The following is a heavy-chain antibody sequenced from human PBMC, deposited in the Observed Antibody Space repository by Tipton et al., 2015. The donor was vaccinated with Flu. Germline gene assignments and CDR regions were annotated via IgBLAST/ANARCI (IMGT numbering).Heavy chain of an antibody. Sequence: LRLSCTVSGGSISSYYWSWIRQPAGKGLEWIGRIYTSGSTNYNPSLKSRVTMSVDTAKNQFSLKLTSVSAADTAVYYCAKSGSYLEYLQHWGQGTLVTVSS. CDR2: IYTSGST. D-gene: IGHD1-26*01. J-gene: IGHJ1*01. V-gene: IGHV4-4*07. CDR1: GGSISSYY. CDR3: AKSGSYLEYLQH.